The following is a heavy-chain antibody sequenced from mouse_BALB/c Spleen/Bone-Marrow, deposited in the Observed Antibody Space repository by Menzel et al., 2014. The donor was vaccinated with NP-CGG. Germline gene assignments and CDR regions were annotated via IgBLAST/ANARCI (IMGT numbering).Heavy chain of an antibody. D-gene: IGHD2-1*01. CDR1: GYSFTGYS. CDR3: ARHGYGNYGALDY. V-gene: IGHV1-18*01. CDR2: INPYNGGT. J-gene: IGHJ4*01. Sequence: VQREESGPELVKPGASMKISCKASGYSFTGYSMNWVKQRHGKNLEWIGLINPYNGGTSYNQKFKGKATLTVDKSSSKASMALLRLTTDDSAVYYGARHGYGNYGALDYWGQGTSVTVSS.